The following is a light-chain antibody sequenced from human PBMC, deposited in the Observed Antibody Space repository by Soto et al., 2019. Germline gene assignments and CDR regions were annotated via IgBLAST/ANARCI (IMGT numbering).Light chain of an antibody. CDR1: SGSIASNY. V-gene: IGLV6-57*04. CDR2: EDN. CDR3: QSYDGSDQGVV. J-gene: IGLJ2*01. Sequence: NFMLTQPHSVSESPGKTVTISCTRSSGSIASNYVQWYQQRPGSAPTTVVYEDNQRPSGVPDRFSGSIDSSSNSASLSISGLKTEDEADYSCQSYDGSDQGVVFGGGTKVTVL.